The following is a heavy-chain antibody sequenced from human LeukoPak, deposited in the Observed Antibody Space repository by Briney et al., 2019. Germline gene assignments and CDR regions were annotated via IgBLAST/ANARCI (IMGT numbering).Heavy chain of an antibody. D-gene: IGHD3-3*01. J-gene: IGHJ4*02. CDR3: AREAIFGVTDGGVDY. CDR1: GFTFSSYW. V-gene: IGHV3-7*01. Sequence: PGGSLRLSCAASGFTFSSYWMSWVRQAPGKGLEWVANIKQDGSEKYYVDSVKGRFTISRDNAKNSLYLQMNSLRAEDTAVYYCAREAIFGVTDGGVDYWGQGTLVTVSS. CDR2: IKQDGSEK.